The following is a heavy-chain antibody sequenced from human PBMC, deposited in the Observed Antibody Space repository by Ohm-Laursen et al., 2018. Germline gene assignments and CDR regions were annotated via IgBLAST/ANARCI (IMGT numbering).Heavy chain of an antibody. CDR1: GYTFTSYD. CDR2: MNPNSGNT. J-gene: IGHJ4*02. Sequence: ASVKVSCKASGYTFTSYDINWVRQATGQGLEWMGWMNPNSGNTGYAQKFQGRVTMTRNTSISTAYMELSSLRSEDTAVYYCARIIKLGIAAAGPLGYWGQGTLVTVSS. D-gene: IGHD6-13*01. CDR3: ARIIKLGIAAAGPLGY. V-gene: IGHV1-8*01.